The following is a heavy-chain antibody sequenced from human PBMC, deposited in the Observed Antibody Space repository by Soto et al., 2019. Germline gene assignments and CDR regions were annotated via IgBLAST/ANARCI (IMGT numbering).Heavy chain of an antibody. CDR3: ARGETAYYYESRGNWFDP. CDR1: GGSFSGYY. CDR2: INHSGST. D-gene: IGHD3-22*01. Sequence: QVQLQQWGAGLLKPSETLSLTCAVYGGSFSGYYWSWIRQPPGKGLEWIGEINHSGSTNYNPSLKSRATISVDTSKNQFSLKLSSVTSADTAVYYCARGETAYYYESRGNWFDPWGQGTLVTVSS. J-gene: IGHJ5*02. V-gene: IGHV4-34*01.